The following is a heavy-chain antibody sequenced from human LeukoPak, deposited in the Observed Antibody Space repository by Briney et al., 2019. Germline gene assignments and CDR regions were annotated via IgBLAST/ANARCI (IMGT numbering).Heavy chain of an antibody. CDR1: GYTFTGYY. CDR2: INPNSGGT. CDR3: ARDLPAGGTFDY. D-gene: IGHD4-23*01. Sequence: ASVKVSCKASGYTFTGYYMHWVRQAPGQGLEWMGWINPNSGGTNYAQKFQGRVTMTRDTSISTAYMELSRLRSDDTAVYYCARDLPAGGTFDYWGQGTLVTVSS. V-gene: IGHV1-2*02. J-gene: IGHJ4*02.